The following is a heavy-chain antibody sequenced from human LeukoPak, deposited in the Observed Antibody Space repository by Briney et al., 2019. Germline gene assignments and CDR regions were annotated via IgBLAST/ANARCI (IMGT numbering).Heavy chain of an antibody. CDR1: GFTFSRYN. CDR3: AKGGDGDYQIDY. V-gene: IGHV3-23*01. Sequence: GGSLRLSCAASGFTFSRYNMNWVRQAPGKGLEWVSAISPSGVYTYYADSVKGRFTISRDSSKSTLYLQMDSLRAEDTAIYYCAKGGDGDYQIDYWGQGTLVTVSS. D-gene: IGHD4-17*01. J-gene: IGHJ4*02. CDR2: ISPSGVYT.